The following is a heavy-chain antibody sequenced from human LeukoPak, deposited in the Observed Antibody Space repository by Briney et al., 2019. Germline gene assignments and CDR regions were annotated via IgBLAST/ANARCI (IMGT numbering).Heavy chain of an antibody. D-gene: IGHD3-10*01. CDR1: GFTFSSYE. Sequence: GGSLRLSCAASGFTFSSYEMNWVRQAAGKGLGWDSYISISGSNIYYADSVKGRFTSYRDNAKNSLYLQMNSLRAEDTAVYYCARDIKVRGVYFDYWGQGTLVTVSS. V-gene: IGHV3-48*03. CDR2: ISISGSNI. CDR3: ARDIKVRGVYFDY. J-gene: IGHJ4*02.